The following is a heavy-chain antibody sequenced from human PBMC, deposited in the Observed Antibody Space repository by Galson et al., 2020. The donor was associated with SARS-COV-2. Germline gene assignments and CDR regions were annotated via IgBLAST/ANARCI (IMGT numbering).Heavy chain of an antibody. D-gene: IGHD6-13*01. V-gene: IGHV3-20*01. Sequence: GESLKISCAASGFTFDDYGMSWVRQAPGKGLEWVSGINWNGGSTGYADSVKGRFTISRDNAKNSLYLQMNSLRAEDTALYHCARGGIAAAGTSDYWGQGTLVTVSS. CDR2: INWNGGST. CDR3: ARGGIAAAGTSDY. J-gene: IGHJ4*02. CDR1: GFTFDDYG.